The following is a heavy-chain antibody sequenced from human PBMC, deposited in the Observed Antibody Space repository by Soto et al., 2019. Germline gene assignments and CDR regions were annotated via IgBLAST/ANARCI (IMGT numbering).Heavy chain of an antibody. J-gene: IGHJ5*02. CDR3: ARRSTPVISSPPLSWFDP. Sequence: GESLKISCKGSGYSFTSYWIGWVRQMPGKGLEWMGIIYPGDSDTRYSPSFQGQVTISADKSISTAYLQWSSLKASDTAMYYCARRSTPVISSPPLSWFDPWGQGTLVTVSS. CDR2: IYPGDSDT. V-gene: IGHV5-51*01. D-gene: IGHD4-4*01. CDR1: GYSFTSYW.